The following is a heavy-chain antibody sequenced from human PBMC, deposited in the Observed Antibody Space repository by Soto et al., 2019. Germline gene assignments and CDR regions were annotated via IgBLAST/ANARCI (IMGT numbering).Heavy chain of an antibody. Sequence: GGSPRLSCAASGFTFSSYGMHWVRQAPGKGLEWVAVIWYDGSNKYYADSVKGRFTISRDNSKNTLYLQMNSLRAEDTAVYYCAKKNSRGFYFNYWGQGTLVTVSS. CDR3: AKKNSRGFYFNY. V-gene: IGHV3-33*06. CDR1: GFTFSSYG. J-gene: IGHJ4*02. CDR2: IWYDGSNK. D-gene: IGHD6-19*01.